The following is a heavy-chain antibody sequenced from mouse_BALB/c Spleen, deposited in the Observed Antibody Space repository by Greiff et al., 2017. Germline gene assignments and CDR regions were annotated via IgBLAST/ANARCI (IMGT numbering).Heavy chain of an antibody. V-gene: IGHV2-3*01. J-gene: IGHJ4*01. CDR1: GFSLTSYG. CDR2: IWGDGST. D-gene: IGHD2-1*01. Sequence: VKVVESGPGLVAPSQSLSITCTVSGFSLTSYGVSWVRQPPGKGLEWLGVIWGDGSTNYHSALISRLSISKDNSKSQVFLKLNSLQTDDTATYYCAKPGGNYNYYAMDYWGQGTSVTVSS. CDR3: AKPGGNYNYYAMDY.